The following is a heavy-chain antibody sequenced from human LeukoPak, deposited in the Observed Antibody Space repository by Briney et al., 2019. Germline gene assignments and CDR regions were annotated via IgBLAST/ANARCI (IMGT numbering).Heavy chain of an antibody. Sequence: AGGSLRLSCAASGFTVSNNYMSWVRRAPGKGLEWVSVIYSGGSTYYTDSVKGRFTISRDTSKNTLYLQMNSLRAEDTAVYYCAAQGVFSHGGYWGQGTLVTVSS. CDR2: IYSGGST. V-gene: IGHV3-53*01. D-gene: IGHD3-16*01. CDR1: GFTVSNNY. CDR3: AAQGVFSHGGY. J-gene: IGHJ4*02.